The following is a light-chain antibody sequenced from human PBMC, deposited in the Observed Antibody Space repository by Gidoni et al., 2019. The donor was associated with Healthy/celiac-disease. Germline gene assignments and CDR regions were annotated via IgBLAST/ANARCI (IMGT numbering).Light chain of an antibody. V-gene: IGKV3-20*01. CDR1: QSVSSSY. CDR2: GAS. J-gene: IGKJ1*01. CDR3: QQYGSSRT. Sequence: EIVLTQSPGTLSLSPGERATLSCRASQSVSSSYLAWHQQKPGQAPRLLTCGASSRATGIPDRFSGSGSGTDFTLTISRLEPEDFAVYYCQQYGSSRTFGQGTKVEIK.